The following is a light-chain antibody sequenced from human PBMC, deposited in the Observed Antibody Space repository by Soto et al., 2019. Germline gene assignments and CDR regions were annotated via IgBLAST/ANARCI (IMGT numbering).Light chain of an antibody. V-gene: IGKV3-11*01. CDR1: QSIRSY. Sequence: EIVLTQSPATLSLSPRERATLFCRASQSIRSYLGWYQQKPGQAPRLLIYDTSNRATGIPAGFSGSGSGASYTLSISSLEPEDFAIYYCQHRSSWPLTFGGGTKVEIK. J-gene: IGKJ4*01. CDR3: QHRSSWPLT. CDR2: DTS.